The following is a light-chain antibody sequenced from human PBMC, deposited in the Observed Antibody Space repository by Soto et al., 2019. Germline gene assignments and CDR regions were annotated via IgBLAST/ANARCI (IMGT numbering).Light chain of an antibody. CDR1: QGIAPY. Sequence: GDRVTITCRASQGIAPYLAWFQQKPGKVPKLLIYATSTLQSGVPSRFSGSGSGTDFTLTINSLQPEDVGTYYCQKYNSAPLTFGGRTKVEIK. CDR2: ATS. CDR3: QKYNSAPLT. J-gene: IGKJ4*01. V-gene: IGKV1-27*01.